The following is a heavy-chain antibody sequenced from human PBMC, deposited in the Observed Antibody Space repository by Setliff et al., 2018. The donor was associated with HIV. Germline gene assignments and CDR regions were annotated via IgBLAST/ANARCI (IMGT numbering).Heavy chain of an antibody. CDR3: ARERDSNGYQFDY. Sequence: ASVKVSCKASGYTFTNYAMHWVRQAPGQRLEWMGWINAGNGNTKYSQEFQGRVTISRDTSASTAYMELSSLRSEDMAVYYCARERDSNGYQFDYWGQGTLVTVSS. J-gene: IGHJ4*02. D-gene: IGHD3-22*01. CDR2: INAGNGNT. V-gene: IGHV1-3*03. CDR1: GYTFTNYA.